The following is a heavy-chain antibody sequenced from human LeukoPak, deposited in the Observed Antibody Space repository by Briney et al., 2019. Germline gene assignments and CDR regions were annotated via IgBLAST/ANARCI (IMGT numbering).Heavy chain of an antibody. CDR1: GFSLSSYD. D-gene: IGHD2/OR15-2a*01. V-gene: IGHV3-21*01. Sequence: GGSLRLSCAASGFSLSSYDMNWVRQAPGKGLEWVSSISTSSTFIYYTYSVKGRFTISRDNAKNSLYLQMSSLSAEDTAVYYCARADCSSSTCYLRSSWFDPWGQGTLVTVSS. J-gene: IGHJ5*02. CDR2: ISTSSTFI. CDR3: ARADCSSSTCYLRSSWFDP.